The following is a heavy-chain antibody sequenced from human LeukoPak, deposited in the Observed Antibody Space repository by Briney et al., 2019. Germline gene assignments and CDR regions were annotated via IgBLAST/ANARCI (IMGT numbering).Heavy chain of an antibody. Sequence: GESLQISCKGSGYSFTSYWIGWVRQLPGKGLEWMGIIYPGDSDTRYSPSFQGQVTISADKSISTAYLQWSSLKASDTAMYYCARQGSRQLVDNWFDPWGQGTLVTVSS. V-gene: IGHV5-51*01. CDR3: ARQGSRQLVDNWFDP. CDR1: GYSFTSYW. J-gene: IGHJ5*02. D-gene: IGHD6-6*01. CDR2: IYPGDSDT.